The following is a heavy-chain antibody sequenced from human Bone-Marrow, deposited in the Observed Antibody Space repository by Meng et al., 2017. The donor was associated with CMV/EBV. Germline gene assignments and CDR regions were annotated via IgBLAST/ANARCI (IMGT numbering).Heavy chain of an antibody. CDR2: INQDGNEK. V-gene: IGHV3-7*01. CDR1: GFTCSRYW. Sequence: GGSVRLSCAAAGFTCSRYWMSWVRQAPGKGLEWVANINQDGNEKYYVDSVKGRFTISRDNAKNSLFLQMNSLRAEDTAVYYCARVWYETSCYTHCYYYGMDVWGQGTTVTVSS. D-gene: IGHD2-2*02. CDR3: ARVWYETSCYTHCYYYGMDV. J-gene: IGHJ6*02.